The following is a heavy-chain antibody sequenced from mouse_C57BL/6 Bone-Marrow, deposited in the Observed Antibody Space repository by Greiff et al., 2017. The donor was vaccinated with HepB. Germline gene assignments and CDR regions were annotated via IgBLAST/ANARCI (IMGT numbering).Heavy chain of an antibody. CDR2: IWTGGGT. V-gene: IGHV2-9-1*01. D-gene: IGHD2-10*02. CDR3: ASGYGNLYYYAMDY. Sequence: VKLVESGPGLVAPSQSLSITCTVSGFSLTSYAISWVRQPPGKGLEWLGVIWTGGGTNYNSALKSRLSISKDNSKSQVFLKMNSLQTDDTARYYCASGYGNLYYYAMDYWGQGTSVTVSS. CDR1: GFSLTSYA. J-gene: IGHJ4*01.